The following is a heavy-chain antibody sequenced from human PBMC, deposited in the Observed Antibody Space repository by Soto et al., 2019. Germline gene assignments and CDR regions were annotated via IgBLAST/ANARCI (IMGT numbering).Heavy chain of an antibody. V-gene: IGHV3-49*03. Sequence: GGSLRLSCTAFGFIFGDYAMTWFRQAPGKGPEWVGFIRSRAYGETTDYAASVKDRFTISRDDSKSIAYLQMSSLKTEDTAVYFCSGVGAAHLYMDVWGKGTRVTVS. CDR2: IRSRAYGETT. J-gene: IGHJ6*03. CDR3: SGVGAAHLYMDV. CDR1: GFIFGDYA. D-gene: IGHD6-6*01.